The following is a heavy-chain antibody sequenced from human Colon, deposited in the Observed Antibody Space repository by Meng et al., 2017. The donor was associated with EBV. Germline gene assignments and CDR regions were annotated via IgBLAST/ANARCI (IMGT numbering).Heavy chain of an antibody. Sequence: QVQLGQSGSGLKKPGASVKVSCKASGYSLRSYAVNWLRQAPGRGLEWMGWINPSTAHPTYAQDFTGRLVFSLDISVNTAYLQINSLKAEDTAIYYCVRDVPDGDISLFDSWGQGTLVTVSS. CDR1: GYSLRSYA. CDR3: VRDVPDGDISLFDS. CDR2: INPSTAHP. V-gene: IGHV7-4-1*02. D-gene: IGHD2-21*02. J-gene: IGHJ4*02.